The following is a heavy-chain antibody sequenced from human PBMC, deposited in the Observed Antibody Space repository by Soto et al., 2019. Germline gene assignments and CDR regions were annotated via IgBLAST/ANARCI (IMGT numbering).Heavy chain of an antibody. D-gene: IGHD5-18*01. V-gene: IGHV3-30-3*01. CDR3: ARDAVIQLWQLNNWFDP. J-gene: IGHJ5*02. Sequence: QVQLVESGGGVVQPGRSLRLSCAASGFTFSSYAMHWVRQAPGKGLEWVAVISYDGSNKYYADSVKGRFTISRDNSKNTLYLQMNSLRAEDTAVYYCARDAVIQLWQLNNWFDPWGQGTLVTVSS. CDR1: GFTFSSYA. CDR2: ISYDGSNK.